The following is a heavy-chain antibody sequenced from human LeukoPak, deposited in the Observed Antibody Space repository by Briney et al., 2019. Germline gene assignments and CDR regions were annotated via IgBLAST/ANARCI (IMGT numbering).Heavy chain of an antibody. CDR2: ISSDGIST. V-gene: IGHV3-74*01. Sequence: GGSLRLSCAASGFTFSTYWMHWVRQVPGKGLVWVSRISSDGISTAYADSVKGRFTLSRDNAKNTQYLQMNSLRADDTAVYYCARSREPGRDGDYWGQGTLVTVSS. J-gene: IGHJ4*02. CDR3: ARSREPGRDGDY. D-gene: IGHD5-24*01. CDR1: GFTFSTYW.